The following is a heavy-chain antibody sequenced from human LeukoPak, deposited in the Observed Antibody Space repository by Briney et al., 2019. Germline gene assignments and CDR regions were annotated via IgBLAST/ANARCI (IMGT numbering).Heavy chain of an antibody. CDR2: ISGSGGST. J-gene: IGHJ5*02. V-gene: IGHV3-23*01. CDR1: GFTFSSSA. Sequence: GGSLRLSCAASGFTFSSSAMSWVRQAPGKGLEWVSAISGSGGSTYYADSVKGRFTISRDNSKNTLYLQMNSLRAEDTAVYYCANLLIAVAGTGWFDPWGQGTLVTVSS. D-gene: IGHD6-19*01. CDR3: ANLLIAVAGTGWFDP.